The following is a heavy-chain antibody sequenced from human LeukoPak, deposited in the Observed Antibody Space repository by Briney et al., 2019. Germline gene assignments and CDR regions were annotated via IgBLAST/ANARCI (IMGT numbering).Heavy chain of an antibody. CDR3: ARGDVDTAMAYYYFDY. CDR2: INPNSGGT. J-gene: IGHJ4*02. Sequence: GASVKVSCKASGYTFTGYYMHWVRQAPGQGLEWMGWINPNSGGTNYAQKFQGRVTMTRDTSISTACMELSRLRSDDTAVYYCARGDVDTAMAYYYFDYWGQGTLVTVPS. D-gene: IGHD5-18*01. CDR1: GYTFTGYY. V-gene: IGHV1-2*02.